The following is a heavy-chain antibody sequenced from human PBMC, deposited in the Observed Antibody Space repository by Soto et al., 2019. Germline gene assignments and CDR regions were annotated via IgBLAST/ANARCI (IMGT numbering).Heavy chain of an antibody. J-gene: IGHJ3*02. Sequence: SETLSLTCTVSGGSISSSSYYWGWIRQPPGKGLEWIGSIYYSGSTYYNPSLKSRVTISVDTSKNQFSLKLSSVTAADTAVYYCARHDGRNSSGWDDAFDIWGQGTMVTVSS. CDR2: IYYSGST. V-gene: IGHV4-39*01. CDR3: ARHDGRNSSGWDDAFDI. CDR1: GGSISSSSYY. D-gene: IGHD6-19*01.